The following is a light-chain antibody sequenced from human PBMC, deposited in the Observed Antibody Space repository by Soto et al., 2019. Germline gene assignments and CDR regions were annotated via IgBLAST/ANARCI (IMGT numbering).Light chain of an antibody. Sequence: QSVLTQPPSASGTPGQRVPISCSGSTSNIGSNTVNWYQQLPGTAPKLLLYSDNQRPSGVPDRFSGSKSGTSASLAISGLQSDDEAEYYCAAWDDSLNGFVFGTGTKVTVL. CDR2: SDN. J-gene: IGLJ1*01. CDR3: AAWDDSLNGFV. CDR1: TSNIGSNT. V-gene: IGLV1-44*01.